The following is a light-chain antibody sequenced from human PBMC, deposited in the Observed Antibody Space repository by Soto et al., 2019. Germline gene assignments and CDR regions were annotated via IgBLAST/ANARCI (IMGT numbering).Light chain of an antibody. CDR1: QSVSSSY. CDR2: GAS. J-gene: IGKJ1*01. CDR3: QQSGSSPWT. V-gene: IGKV3-20*01. Sequence: EIVLTQSPGTLSLSPGERATLSCRASQSVSSSYLAWYQQKPGQAPRLLIYGASSRATGIPDRFSGSGSGTDFTLTISRLEPEDFAVYYCQQSGSSPWTFGQGNKVEIK.